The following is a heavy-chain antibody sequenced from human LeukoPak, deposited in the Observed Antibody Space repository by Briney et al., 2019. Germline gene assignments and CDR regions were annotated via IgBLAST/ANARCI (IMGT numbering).Heavy chain of an antibody. V-gene: IGHV3-23*01. J-gene: IGHJ4*02. Sequence: PGGSLRLSCAASGFTFSSYAMSWVRQAPGKGLEWVSAISGSGGSTYYADSVKGRFTISRDNSKNTLYLQMNSLRAEDTAVYYCAKGAYCGGDCYIHFDYWGQGTLVTVSS. D-gene: IGHD2-21*02. CDR2: ISGSGGST. CDR3: AKGAYCGGDCYIHFDY. CDR1: GFTFSSYA.